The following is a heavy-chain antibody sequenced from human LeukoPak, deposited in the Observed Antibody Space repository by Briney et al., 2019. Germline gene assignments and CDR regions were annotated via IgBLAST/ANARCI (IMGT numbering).Heavy chain of an antibody. Sequence: PSETLSLTCAVYGGSFSGYYWSWIRQPPGKGLEWIGEINHSGSTNYNPSLKSRVTISGDTSKNQFSLKLSSVTAADTAVYYCAREGIAAGALFDYWGQGTLVTVSS. D-gene: IGHD6-13*01. CDR2: INHSGST. V-gene: IGHV4-34*01. CDR3: AREGIAAGALFDY. CDR1: GGSFSGYY. J-gene: IGHJ4*02.